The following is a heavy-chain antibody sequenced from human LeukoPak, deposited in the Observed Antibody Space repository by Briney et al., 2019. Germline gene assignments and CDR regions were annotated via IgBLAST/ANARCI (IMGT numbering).Heavy chain of an antibody. CDR1: GYTFDLYG. CDR3: ARVYNSYYYYMDV. CDR2: IATYNGKT. D-gene: IGHD1-14*01. V-gene: IGHV1-18*01. Sequence: ASVKVSCKASGYTFDLYGIAWVRQAPGQGLEWMGWIATYNGKTDYAQNLQGRVTMTTDLSTGTAYMELRSLRSDDPAVYYCARVYNSYYYYMDVWGKGTPVTASS. J-gene: IGHJ6*03.